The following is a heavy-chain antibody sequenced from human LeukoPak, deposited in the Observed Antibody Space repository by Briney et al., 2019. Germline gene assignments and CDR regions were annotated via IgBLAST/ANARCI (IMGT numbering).Heavy chain of an antibody. Sequence: GGSLRLSCAASGFTFSSYAMHWVRQAPGKGLEWVAVISYDGSNKYYADSVKGRFTISRDNSKNTLYLQMNSLRAEDTAVYYCASSRYSSSSVLGDYWGQGTLVTVSS. CDR1: GFTFSSYA. CDR2: ISYDGSNK. D-gene: IGHD6-13*01. CDR3: ASSRYSSSSVLGDY. J-gene: IGHJ4*02. V-gene: IGHV3-30*04.